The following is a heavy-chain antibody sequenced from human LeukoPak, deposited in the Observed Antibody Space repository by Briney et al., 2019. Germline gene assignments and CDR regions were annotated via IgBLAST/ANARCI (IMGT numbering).Heavy chain of an antibody. J-gene: IGHJ4*02. V-gene: IGHV3-9*03. Sequence: GRSLRLSCAASGFTFDDYAMHWVRQAPGKGLEWVSGISWNSGSIGYADSVKGRFTISRDNAKNSLYLQMNSLRAEDMALYYCAKDISSSGWYYFDYWGQGTLVTVSS. CDR1: GFTFDDYA. CDR2: ISWNSGSI. CDR3: AKDISSSGWYYFDY. D-gene: IGHD6-19*01.